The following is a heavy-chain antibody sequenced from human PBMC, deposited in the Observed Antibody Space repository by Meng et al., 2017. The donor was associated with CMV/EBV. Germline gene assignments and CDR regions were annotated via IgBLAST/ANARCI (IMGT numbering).Heavy chain of an antibody. CDR2: INPSGGST. Sequence: AGYTSTSYYMHWVRQAPGQGLEWMGIINPSGGSTSYAQKFQGRVTMTRDTSTSTVYMELSSLRSEDTAVYYCVREDDFQHGSGFDPWGQGTLVTVSS. J-gene: IGHJ5*02. D-gene: IGHD3-3*01. V-gene: IGHV1-46*01. CDR1: GYTSTSYY. CDR3: VREDDFQHGSGFDP.